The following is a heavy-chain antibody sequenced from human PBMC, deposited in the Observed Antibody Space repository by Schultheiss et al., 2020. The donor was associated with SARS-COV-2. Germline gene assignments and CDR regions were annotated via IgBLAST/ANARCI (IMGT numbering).Heavy chain of an antibody. Sequence: SETLSLTCTVSGGSISCYYWTWIRQPPRKRLEWIGSFYSSGSTNCNPSLKSRVTISGDASKNQFSLTLDSVTAADTAVYYCARRRQDTNAYSYFDSWGQGTLVTVSS. CDR2: FYSSGST. CDR3: ARRRQDTNAYSYFDS. V-gene: IGHV4-59*08. CDR1: GGSISCYY. D-gene: IGHD4-11*01. J-gene: IGHJ4*02.